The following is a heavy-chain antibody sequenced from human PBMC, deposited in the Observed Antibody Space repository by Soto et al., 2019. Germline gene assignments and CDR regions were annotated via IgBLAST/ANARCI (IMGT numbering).Heavy chain of an antibody. D-gene: IGHD3-22*01. J-gene: IGHJ4*02. CDR2: IYYSGST. V-gene: IGHV4-30-4*01. CDR3: ARGSAYYDSSGYYSPRALDY. CDR1: GGSISSGDYY. Sequence: SETLSLTCTVSGGSISSGDYYWSWIRQPPGKGLEWIGYIYYSGSTYYNPSLKSRVTISVDTSKNQFSLKLSSVTAADTAVYYCARGSAYYDSSGYYSPRALDYWGQGTLVPVSS.